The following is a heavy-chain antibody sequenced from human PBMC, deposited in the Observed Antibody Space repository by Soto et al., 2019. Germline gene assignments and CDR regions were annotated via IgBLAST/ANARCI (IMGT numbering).Heavy chain of an antibody. Sequence: SVKVSCKASGGTFSSYAISWVRQAPGQGLEWMGGIIPIFGTANYAQKFQGRVTITADESTSTAYMELSSLRSEDTAVYYCARELLVPAAVIRPNYYYYGMDVWGQGTTVTVSS. CDR1: GGTFSSYA. V-gene: IGHV1-69*13. J-gene: IGHJ6*02. D-gene: IGHD2-2*01. CDR3: ARELLVPAAVIRPNYYYYGMDV. CDR2: IIPIFGTA.